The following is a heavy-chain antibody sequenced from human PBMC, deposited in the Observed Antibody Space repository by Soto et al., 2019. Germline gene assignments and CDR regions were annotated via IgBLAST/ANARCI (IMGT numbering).Heavy chain of an antibody. D-gene: IGHD3-10*01. CDR2: IYPGDSDT. CDR3: ARGLLWFGELLGQLDY. J-gene: IGHJ4*02. V-gene: IGHV5-51*01. CDR1: GYSFTSYW. Sequence: PGESLKISCKGSGYSFTSYWIGWVRQMPGKGLEWMGIIYPGDSDTRYSPSFQGQVTISADKSISTAYLQWSSLKASDTAMYYCARGLLWFGELLGQLDYWGQGTLVTVSS.